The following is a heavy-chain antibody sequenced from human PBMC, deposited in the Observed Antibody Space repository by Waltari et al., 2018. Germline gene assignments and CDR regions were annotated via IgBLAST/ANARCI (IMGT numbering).Heavy chain of an antibody. CDR1: GGSISGYY. J-gene: IGHJ5*02. CDR3: AREIDRGPGRWFDP. CDR2: VYTSGST. D-gene: IGHD1-26*01. V-gene: IGHV4-4*07. Sequence: QVQLQESGPGLVEPSETLSLTCTVSGGSISGYYWNWIRQPAGKGLEWIGRVYTSGSTNYNPSLKSRVTMSVDTSKNQFSLKLSSVTAADTAVYFCAREIDRGPGRWFDPWGQGTLVTVSS.